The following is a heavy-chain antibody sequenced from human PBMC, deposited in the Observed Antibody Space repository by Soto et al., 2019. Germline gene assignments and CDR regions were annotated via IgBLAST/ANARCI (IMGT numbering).Heavy chain of an antibody. CDR1: GFTFSSYT. CDR2: INTPSSVI. J-gene: IGHJ6*02. Sequence: EVQLVESGGGLVKPGGSLRLSCAASGFTFSSYTMNWVRQAPGKGLEWVSSINTPSSVINYADSVKGRFTISRDNAKNSLYLQMGSLRAEDTAVYYCATYKSNWFYYGMDVWGQGTTVTVSS. D-gene: IGHD6-13*01. CDR3: ATYKSNWFYYGMDV. V-gene: IGHV3-21*06.